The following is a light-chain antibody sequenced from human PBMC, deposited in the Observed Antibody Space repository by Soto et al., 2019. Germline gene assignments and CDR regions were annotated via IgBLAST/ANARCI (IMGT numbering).Light chain of an antibody. CDR3: HTYNSYSLHT. CDR1: QSVSRR. CDR2: DAS. V-gene: IGKV1-5*01. Sequence: DIQMTQSPSTLSASVGDXITITCRASQSVSRRLAWFQQKPGKAPKLLIYDASSLESGVPSRFSGRGSGTEFTLTISSLQPDDCATYYCHTYNSYSLHTFGQGTKVDI. J-gene: IGKJ2*01.